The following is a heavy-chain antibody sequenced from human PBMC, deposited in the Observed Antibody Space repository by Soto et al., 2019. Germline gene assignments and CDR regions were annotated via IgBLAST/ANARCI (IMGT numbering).Heavy chain of an antibody. CDR1: GFTFSSYG. CDR2: ISFDGRDT. D-gene: IGHD2-2*01. V-gene: IGHV3-30*18. J-gene: IGHJ3*02. CDR3: AKGYGGQRLTRGDAFDI. Sequence: QVPLVESGGGVVQPGGSLRLSCAASGFTFSSYGMHWVRQAPGKGLEWVTFISFDGRDTDYADSVKGRFTISRDNSKNTLYLQMNSLRAEDRAVYYCAKGYGGQRLTRGDAFDIWGQGTMVTVSS.